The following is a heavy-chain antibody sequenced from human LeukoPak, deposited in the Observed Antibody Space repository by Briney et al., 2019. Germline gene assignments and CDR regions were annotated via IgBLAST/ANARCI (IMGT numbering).Heavy chain of an antibody. Sequence: ASVKVSCKASGYTFTSYGISWVRQAPGQGLEWMGWISAYNGNTNHAQKPQGRVTMTTDTSTSTAYMELRSLRSDDTAVYYCARASWVLFSEWFDPWGQGTLVTVSS. CDR3: ARASWVLFSEWFDP. V-gene: IGHV1-18*01. CDR2: ISAYNGNT. D-gene: IGHD1-26*01. CDR1: GYTFTSYG. J-gene: IGHJ5*02.